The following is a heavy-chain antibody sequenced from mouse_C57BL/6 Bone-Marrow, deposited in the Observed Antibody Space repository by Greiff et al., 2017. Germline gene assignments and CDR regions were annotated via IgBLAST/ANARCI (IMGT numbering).Heavy chain of an antibody. CDR3: ARQAITTVVATDY. CDR2: ISTYYGDA. D-gene: IGHD1-1*01. Sequence: QVQLQQSGPELVRPGVSVKISCKGSGYTFTDYAMHWVKQSHAQSLEWIGVISTYYGDASYNQKLKDKATMTVDKSSSTASMELDRLTSEDAAVYYCARQAITTVVATDYWGQGTTLTVSS. J-gene: IGHJ2*01. V-gene: IGHV1-67*01. CDR1: GYTFTDYA.